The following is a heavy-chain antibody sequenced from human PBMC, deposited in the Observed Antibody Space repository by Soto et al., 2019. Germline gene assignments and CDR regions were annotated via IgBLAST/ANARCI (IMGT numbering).Heavy chain of an antibody. D-gene: IGHD2-2*01. CDR3: ARVVGGYYYGMDV. Sequence: QVQLQESGPGLVKPSGTLSLTCAVSGGSISSSNWWSWVRQPPGKGLEWIGEIYHSGSTNYNPSLKSRVTISVDNSKNQFSLKLSSVTAAATAVYYCARVVGGYYYGMDVWGQGTTVTVSS. CDR1: GGSISSSNW. J-gene: IGHJ6*02. CDR2: IYHSGST. V-gene: IGHV4-4*02.